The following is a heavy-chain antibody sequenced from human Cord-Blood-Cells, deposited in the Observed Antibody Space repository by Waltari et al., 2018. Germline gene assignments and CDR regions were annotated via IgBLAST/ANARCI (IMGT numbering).Heavy chain of an antibody. CDR2: INHSGST. CDR1: GGSFSGYY. CDR3: ARGCRFLEWLTPYYYYYGMDV. V-gene: IGHV4-34*01. D-gene: IGHD3-3*01. Sequence: QVQLQQWGAGLLRPSETLSLTCAVYGGSFSGYYWSWFRQPPGKGLEWIGEINHSGSTNYNPSLKSRVTISVDTSKNQFSLKLSSVTAADTAVYYCARGCRFLEWLTPYYYYYGMDVWGQGTTVTVSS. J-gene: IGHJ6*02.